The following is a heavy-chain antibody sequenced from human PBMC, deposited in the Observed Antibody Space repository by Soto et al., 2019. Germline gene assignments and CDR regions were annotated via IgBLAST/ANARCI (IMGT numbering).Heavy chain of an antibody. CDR2: IIPILGIA. D-gene: IGHD6-13*01. Sequence: SSVKVSCKAFGGTFSRDPISWLRQAPGQGLEWMGRIIPILGIANYAQKFQGRVTITRDTSASTAYMELSSLRSEDTAVYYCATTGYSSSWYGYWGQGTLVPVSS. CDR3: ATTGYSSSWYGY. V-gene: IGHV1-69*02. J-gene: IGHJ4*02. CDR1: GGTFSRDP.